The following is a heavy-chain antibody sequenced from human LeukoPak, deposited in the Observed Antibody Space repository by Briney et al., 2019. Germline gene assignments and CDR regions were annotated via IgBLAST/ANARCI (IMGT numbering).Heavy chain of an antibody. CDR2: INHSGST. CDR3: AAKLRNYYDSSGYPLPFDY. CDR1: GGSFSGYY. V-gene: IGHV4-34*01. Sequence: SETLSLTCAVYGGSFSGYYWSWIRQPPGKGLEWIGEINHSGSTNYNPSLQSRVTISVDTSKNQFSLKLSSVTAADTAVYYCAAKLRNYYDSSGYPLPFDYWGQGTLVTVSS. J-gene: IGHJ4*02. D-gene: IGHD3-22*01.